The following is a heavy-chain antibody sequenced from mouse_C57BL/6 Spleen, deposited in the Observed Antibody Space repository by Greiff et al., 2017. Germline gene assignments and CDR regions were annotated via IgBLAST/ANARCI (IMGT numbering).Heavy chain of an antibody. J-gene: IGHJ2*01. CDR1: GYTFTSYW. CDR2: IYPGSGSN. CDR3: ARSFIATDFDY. V-gene: IGHV1-55*01. Sequence: QVQLQQPGAELVKPGASVKMSCKASGYTFTSYWITWVKQRPGQGLEWIGDIYPGSGSNNYNEKFKSKATLSVDTSSSTAYMQLNSLTSEGSAVYVCARSFIATDFDYWGQGTTLTVSS. D-gene: IGHD1-1*01.